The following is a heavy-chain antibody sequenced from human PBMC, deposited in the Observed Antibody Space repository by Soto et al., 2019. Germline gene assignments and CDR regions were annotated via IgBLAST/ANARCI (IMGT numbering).Heavy chain of an antibody. J-gene: IGHJ4*02. CDR2: ISGSSDRS. CDR1: GVTFSSHT. Sequence: GGSLRLSCVASGVTFSSHTMSWVRLAPGKGLEWVSGISGSSDRSYYADSVQGRFTISRDNSKSTMYLQMNSLRAEDTAVYYCAREKYSGSYLAYWGQGTLVTVSS. CDR3: AREKYSGSYLAY. V-gene: IGHV3-23*01. D-gene: IGHD1-26*01.